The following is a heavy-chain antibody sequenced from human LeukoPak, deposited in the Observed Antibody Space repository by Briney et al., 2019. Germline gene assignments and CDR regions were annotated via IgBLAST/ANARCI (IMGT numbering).Heavy chain of an antibody. CDR2: ISSSGSTI. CDR3: ARSMVAVATPFFDY. V-gene: IGHV3-11*01. J-gene: IGHJ4*02. CDR1: GFTFSDYY. D-gene: IGHD2-15*01. Sequence: MPGGSLRLSCAASGFTFSDYYMSWIRQAPGKGLEWVSYISSSGSTIYYADSVKGRFTISRDNAKNSLYLQMNSLRAEDTAVYYCARSMVAVATPFFDYWGQGTLVTVSS.